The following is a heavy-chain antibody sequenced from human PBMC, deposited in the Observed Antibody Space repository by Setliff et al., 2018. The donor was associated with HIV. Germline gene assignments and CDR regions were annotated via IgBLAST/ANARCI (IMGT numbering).Heavy chain of an antibody. J-gene: IGHJ3*01. D-gene: IGHD1-1*01. CDR3: AARTREAFDV. CDR2: IYYDGGT. CDR1: GASISTYY. Sequence: PSETLSLTCTVSGASISTYYWTWIRQPPGKGLEWIGYIYYDGGTYYNPSLKSRVTMLVDKSNSQFSLRLTSMTAADAAIYYCAARTREAFDVWGQGTMVTVSS. V-gene: IGHV4-59*04.